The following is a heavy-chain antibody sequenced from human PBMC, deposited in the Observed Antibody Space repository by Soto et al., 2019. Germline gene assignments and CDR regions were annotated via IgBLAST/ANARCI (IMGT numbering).Heavy chain of an antibody. CDR2: IYYSGTT. Sequence: SETLSLTCTVSGVSISSGGYFWNWTRHHKGKGLEWIGYIYYSGTTFYNPSHKSRLSISVATSNNQFSLNLTSVTAADTAVYFCARGRLRLRYFDYWGQGALVTVSS. CDR3: ARGRLRLRYFDY. CDR1: GVSISSGGYF. V-gene: IGHV4-31*03. J-gene: IGHJ4*02. D-gene: IGHD4-17*01.